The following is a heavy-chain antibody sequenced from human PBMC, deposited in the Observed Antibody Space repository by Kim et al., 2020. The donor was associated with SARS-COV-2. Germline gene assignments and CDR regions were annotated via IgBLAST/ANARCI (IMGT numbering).Heavy chain of an antibody. Sequence: RFTISRDNAKNSLYLQMNSLRAEDTAVYYCARGTNYYDFWSGSGSDAFDIWGQGTMVTVSS. V-gene: IGHV3-48*03. D-gene: IGHD3-3*01. CDR3: ARGTNYYDFWSGSGSDAFDI. J-gene: IGHJ3*02.